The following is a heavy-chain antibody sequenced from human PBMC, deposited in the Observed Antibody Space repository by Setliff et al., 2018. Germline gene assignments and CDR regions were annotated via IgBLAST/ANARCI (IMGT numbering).Heavy chain of an antibody. Sequence: PGESLKISCKGSGYSFTSYWIGWVRQMPGKGLEWMGIIYPGDSDTRYSPSFQGQVTISADKSISTAYLQWSSLKASDTAMYYCARQARGYYYDSSGYYGASPGYYYMDVWGKGTTVTVSS. CDR3: ARQARGYYYDSSGYYGASPGYYYMDV. J-gene: IGHJ6*03. D-gene: IGHD3-22*01. V-gene: IGHV5-51*01. CDR1: GYSFTSYW. CDR2: IYPGDSDT.